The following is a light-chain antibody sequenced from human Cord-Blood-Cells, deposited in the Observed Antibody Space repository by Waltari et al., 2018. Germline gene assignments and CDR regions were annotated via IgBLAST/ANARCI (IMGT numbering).Light chain of an antibody. J-gene: IGLJ3*02. CDR1: SRDVGGYNY. CDR2: EVS. V-gene: IGLV2-8*01. CDR3: SSYAGSNNWV. Sequence: QSALTPPPSASGSPGTSVPLSCTGNSRDVGGYNYVPWYQQHPGKAPKLMIYEVSKRPSGVPDRFSGSKSGNTASLTVSGLQAEDEADYYCSSYAGSNNWVFGGGTKLTVL.